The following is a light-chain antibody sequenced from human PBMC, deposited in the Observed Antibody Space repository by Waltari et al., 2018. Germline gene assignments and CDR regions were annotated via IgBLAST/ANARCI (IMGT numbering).Light chain of an antibody. CDR3: QQYYALPLT. V-gene: IGKV4-1*01. J-gene: IGKJ4*01. CDR1: QSLLYSSNKKNY. CDR2: WAS. Sequence: DIVMTQSPDSLVVSLGERATISYKSSQSLLYSSNKKNYLGWYQQKTGQPPKLLIHWASTRESGVPDRFSGSGSGTDFTLTISSLQAEDVALYYCQQYYALPLTFGGGTKVEIK.